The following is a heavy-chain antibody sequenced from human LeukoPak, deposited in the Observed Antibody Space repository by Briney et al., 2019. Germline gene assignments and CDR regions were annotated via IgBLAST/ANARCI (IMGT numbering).Heavy chain of an antibody. V-gene: IGHV3-23*01. J-gene: IGHJ4*02. CDR2: ISGSGGST. Sequence: PGGSLRLSCAASGFTFSSYGMSWVRQAPGKGLEWVSAISGSGGSTYYADSVKGRFTISRDNSKNTLYLQMNSLRAEDTAVYYCARDSDFWSDYYSPSFDYWGQGTLVTVSS. CDR1: GFTFSSYG. D-gene: IGHD3-3*01. CDR3: ARDSDFWSDYYSPSFDY.